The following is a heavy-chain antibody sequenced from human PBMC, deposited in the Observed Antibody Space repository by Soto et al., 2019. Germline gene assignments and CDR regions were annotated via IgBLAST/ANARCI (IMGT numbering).Heavy chain of an antibody. CDR1: GFTFSSFA. CDR2: ICAGADCT. Sequence: PGGSLRLSCAASGFTFSSFAMAWVRQAPGKGLEWVSSICAGADCTQFADSVKGRFAISRDHSRNTLSLQMNNLRAEDAALYYCAKYIAITTQHLDTWGKGARVTISS. J-gene: IGHJ5*02. CDR3: AKYIAITTQHLDT. V-gene: IGHV3-23*01. D-gene: IGHD2-21*01.